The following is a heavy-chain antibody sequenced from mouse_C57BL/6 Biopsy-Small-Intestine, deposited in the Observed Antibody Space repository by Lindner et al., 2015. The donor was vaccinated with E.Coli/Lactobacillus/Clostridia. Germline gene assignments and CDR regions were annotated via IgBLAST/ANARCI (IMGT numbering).Heavy chain of an antibody. V-gene: IGHV1-81*01. J-gene: IGHJ2*01. Sequence: VQLQESGAELARPGASVKLSCKASGYTFTSYGVSWVKQRTGQGLEWIGEIYPRSGNTYYNEKFKGKATLTADKSSSTAYMELRSLTSEDSAVYFCARSVEGLLRSFDYWGQGTTLTVSS. CDR2: IYPRSGNT. CDR1: GYTFTSYG. D-gene: IGHD1-1*01. CDR3: ARSVEGLLRSFDY.